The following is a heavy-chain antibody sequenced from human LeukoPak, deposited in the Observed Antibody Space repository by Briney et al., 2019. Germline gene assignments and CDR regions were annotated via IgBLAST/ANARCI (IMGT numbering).Heavy chain of an antibody. CDR2: INWSGGST. Sequence: GGSLRLSCAASGFTFDDYGMSWVRQAPGKGLEWVSGINWSGGSTGYADSVKGRFTISRDNAKNSLYLQMNSLRAEDTALYYCARVPLYCSSTSCYADYYYMDVWGKGTTVTISS. CDR3: ARVPLYCSSTSCYADYYYMDV. CDR1: GFTFDDYG. D-gene: IGHD2-2*01. V-gene: IGHV3-20*04. J-gene: IGHJ6*03.